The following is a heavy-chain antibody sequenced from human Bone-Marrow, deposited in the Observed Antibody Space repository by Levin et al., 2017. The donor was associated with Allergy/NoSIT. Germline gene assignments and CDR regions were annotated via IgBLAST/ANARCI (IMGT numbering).Heavy chain of an antibody. CDR1: GGSIRSSSYY. CDR3: ARNDFWSGYSTFDY. CDR2: VYYTGRS. D-gene: IGHD3-3*01. Sequence: SETLSLICTVSGGSIRSSSYYWGWLRQSPEKGLEWIGHVYYTGRSDVNPSLKSRLTLSVDTSKNQFALKLTSLTVADTAVYYCARNDFWSGYSTFDYWGQGTLVTVSS. V-gene: IGHV4-39*01. J-gene: IGHJ4*02.